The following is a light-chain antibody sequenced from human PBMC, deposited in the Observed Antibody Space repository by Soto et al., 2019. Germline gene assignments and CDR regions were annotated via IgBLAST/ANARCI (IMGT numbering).Light chain of an antibody. CDR3: SSYAGTNSYV. V-gene: IGLV2-8*01. Sequence: QSALTQPPSASGSPGQSVTISCTGTSSDVGGYNYVSWYQQHPGKAPKLMIYEVSKRPSGVPDRFSGSTSGNTASLTVSGLQAEDEADYYCSSYAGTNSYVFGTGTKLTVL. CDR1: SSDVGGYNY. CDR2: EVS. J-gene: IGLJ1*01.